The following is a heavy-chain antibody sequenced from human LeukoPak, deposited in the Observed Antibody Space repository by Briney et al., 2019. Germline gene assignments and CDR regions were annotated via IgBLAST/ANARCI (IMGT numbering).Heavy chain of an antibody. V-gene: IGHV4-59*08. Sequence: SETLSLTCTVSGGSISSYYWTWIRQPPGKGLEWIGYISYSGTTNYNLSLKSRVTIALDTSKNHFSLQLSSVTAGDTAVYYCARLRRFPRYFDGWFDSWGQGTLVLVSS. CDR1: GGSISSYY. D-gene: IGHD3-9*01. J-gene: IGHJ5*01. CDR3: ARLRRFPRYFDGWFDS. CDR2: ISYSGTT.